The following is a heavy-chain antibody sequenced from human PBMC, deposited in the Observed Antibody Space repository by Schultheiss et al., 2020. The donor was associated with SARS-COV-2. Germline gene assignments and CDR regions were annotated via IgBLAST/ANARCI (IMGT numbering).Heavy chain of an antibody. CDR2: ISYDGSNK. V-gene: IGHV3-30*18. J-gene: IGHJ6*02. D-gene: IGHD3-3*01. CDR3: AKDLFFASYYDFWSGYSPGGGHYYGMDV. Sequence: GGSLRLSCAASGFTFSSYGMHWVRQAPGKGLEWVAVISYDGSNKYYADSVKGRFTISRDNSKNTLYLQMNSLRAEDTAVYYCAKDLFFASYYDFWSGYSPGGGHYYGMDVWGQGTTVTVSS. CDR1: GFTFSSYG.